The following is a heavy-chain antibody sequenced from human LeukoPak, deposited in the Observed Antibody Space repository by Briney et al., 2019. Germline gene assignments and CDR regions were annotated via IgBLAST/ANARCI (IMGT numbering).Heavy chain of an antibody. D-gene: IGHD3-10*01. Sequence: ASVKVSCKASGYVFTSFGINWVRQAPGQGLEWMGWMSPHTGNTQYTQKLQGRLTMTTDTSASTAYMDLRSLISDVTAVYFCARGGYYGSGSFPDYWGQGTLVTVSS. CDR2: MSPHTGNT. CDR1: GYVFTSFG. V-gene: IGHV1-18*01. CDR3: ARGGYYGSGSFPDY. J-gene: IGHJ4*02.